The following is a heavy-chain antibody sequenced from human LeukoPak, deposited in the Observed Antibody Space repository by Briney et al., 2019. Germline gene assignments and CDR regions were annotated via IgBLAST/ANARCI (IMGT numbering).Heavy chain of an antibody. CDR2: ISGSGGST. D-gene: IGHD3-22*01. CDR3: AKANYYDSSGYYENLDY. Sequence: PGGSLRLSCAASGFTFSSYAMNWVRQAPGKGLEWVSTISGSGGSTYYADSVKGRFTISRDNSKNTLYLQMNSLRAEDTAVYYCAKANYYDSSGYYENLDYWGQGTLVTVSS. J-gene: IGHJ4*02. V-gene: IGHV3-23*01. CDR1: GFTFSSYA.